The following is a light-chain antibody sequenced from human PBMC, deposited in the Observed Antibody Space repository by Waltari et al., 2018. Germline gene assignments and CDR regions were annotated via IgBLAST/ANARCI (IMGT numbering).Light chain of an antibody. CDR1: VLAGKY. CDR2: KDT. CDR3: HAAADNNWF. Sequence: YDLAQPFSVSVSPGQTATITCSGDVLAGKYVRWFQQRPGQAPTLILYKDTERPSGIPERFSGSSSGSTVTLTIRGALLEDEGDYHCHAAADNNWFFGGGTKLTVL. J-gene: IGLJ2*01. V-gene: IGLV3-27*01.